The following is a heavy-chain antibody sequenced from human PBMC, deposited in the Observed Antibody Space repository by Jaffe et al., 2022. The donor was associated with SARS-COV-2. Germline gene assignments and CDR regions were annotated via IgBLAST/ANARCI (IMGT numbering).Heavy chain of an antibody. CDR1: GFTFSSYG. J-gene: IGHJ6*02. Sequence: QVQLVESGGGVVQPGRSLRLSCAASGFTFSSYGMHWVRQAPGKGLEWVAVISYDGSNKYYADSVKGRFTISRDNSKNTLYLQMNSLRAEDTAVYYCAKDDYNWNGMDVWGQGTTVTVSS. V-gene: IGHV3-30*18. D-gene: IGHD1-20*01. CDR2: ISYDGSNK. CDR3: AKDDYNWNGMDV.